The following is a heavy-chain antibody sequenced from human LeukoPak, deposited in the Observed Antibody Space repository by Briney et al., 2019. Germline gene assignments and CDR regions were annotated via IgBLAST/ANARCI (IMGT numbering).Heavy chain of an antibody. D-gene: IGHD1-7*01. J-gene: IGHJ6*03. V-gene: IGHV1-69*04. CDR1: GGTFSSYA. CDR2: IIPILGIV. CDR3: ARHSLRKTGTTPDYYYYMDV. Sequence: ASVKVSCKASGGTFSSYAIIWVRQAPGQGLEWMGRIIPILGIVDYAQKFQGRVTITADKSTSTAYMELSSLRPEDTAVYYCARHSLRKTGTTPDYYYYMDVWGKGTTVTVSS.